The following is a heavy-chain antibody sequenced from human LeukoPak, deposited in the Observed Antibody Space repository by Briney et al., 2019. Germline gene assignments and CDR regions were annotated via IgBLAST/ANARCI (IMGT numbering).Heavy chain of an antibody. Sequence: GGSLRLSCAASGVTFFSYARSCGRHALRGGREWGLDISGSGGSTYYADSVKGRFTIYRDNSKNTLYLQMNSLRAEDTDVYYCAAPDIVVVTAIGLGIFDYWGQGTLVTDCS. D-gene: IGHD2-21*02. CDR3: AAPDIVVVTAIGLGIFDY. V-gene: IGHV3-23*01. J-gene: IGHJ4*02. CDR2: ISGSGGST. CDR1: GVTFFSYA.